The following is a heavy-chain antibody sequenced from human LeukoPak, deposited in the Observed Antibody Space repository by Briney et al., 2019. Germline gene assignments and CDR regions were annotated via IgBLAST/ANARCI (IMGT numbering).Heavy chain of an antibody. CDR2: ISYDGSNK. V-gene: IGHV3-30*14. J-gene: IGHJ4*02. Sequence: GGSLRLSCAASGFTFSSYAMHWVRQAPGKGLEWVAVISYDGSNKYYADSVKGRFTISRDNSKNTLYLQMNSLRAEDTAVYYCARDSGWSSYGSLDYWGQGTLVTVSS. CDR3: ARDSGWSSYGSLDY. CDR1: GFTFSSYA. D-gene: IGHD6-19*01.